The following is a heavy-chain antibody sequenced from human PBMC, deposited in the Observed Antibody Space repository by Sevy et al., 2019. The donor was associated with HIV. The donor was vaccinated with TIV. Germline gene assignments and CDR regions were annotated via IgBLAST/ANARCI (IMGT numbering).Heavy chain of an antibody. D-gene: IGHD1-7*01. CDR1: GFTFSSYW. CDR2: IKQDGSEK. J-gene: IGHJ6*02. CDR3: ARGPTGTTSYYYYGMDV. V-gene: IGHV3-7*01. Sequence: GGSLRLSCAASGFTFSSYWMSWVRQAPGKGLEWVAIIKQDGSEKYYVDSVKGRFTISRDNAKNSLYLQMNSLRAEDTAVYYCARGPTGTTSYYYYGMDVWGQGTTVTVSS.